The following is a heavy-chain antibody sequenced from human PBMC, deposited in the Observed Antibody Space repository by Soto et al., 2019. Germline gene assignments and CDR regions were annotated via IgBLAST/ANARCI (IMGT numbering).Heavy chain of an antibody. J-gene: IGHJ4*02. V-gene: IGHV3-30*18. D-gene: IGHD3-3*01. CDR2: ISYDGSNK. Sequence: GGSLRLSCAASGFTFSSYGMHWVRQAPGKGLEWVAVISYDGSNKYYADSVKGRFTISRDNSKNTLYLQMNSLRAEDTAVYYCTKVVLEWLLDDYWGQGTPVT. CDR1: GFTFSSYG. CDR3: TKVVLEWLLDDY.